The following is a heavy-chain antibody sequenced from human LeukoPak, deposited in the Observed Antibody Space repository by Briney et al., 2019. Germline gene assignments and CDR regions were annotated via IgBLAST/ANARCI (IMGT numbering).Heavy chain of an antibody. CDR1: GFTFSSYS. J-gene: IGHJ6*04. CDR3: ARLLGYYGSGSYRYYYGMDV. Sequence: GGSLRLSCAASGFTFSSYSMTWVRQAPGKGLEWVSSISSSSSYIYYADSVKGRFTISRDNAKNSLYLQMNSLRAEDTAVYYCARLLGYYGSGSYRYYYGMDVWGKGTTVTVSS. D-gene: IGHD3-10*01. CDR2: ISSSSSYI. V-gene: IGHV3-21*01.